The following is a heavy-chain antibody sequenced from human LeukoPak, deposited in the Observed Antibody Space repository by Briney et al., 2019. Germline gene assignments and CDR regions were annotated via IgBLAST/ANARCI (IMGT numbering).Heavy chain of an antibody. J-gene: IGHJ4*02. CDR3: ATLYSSSFYYFDY. CDR1: GGTFSSYA. CDR2: IIPIFGTA. D-gene: IGHD6-13*01. Sequence: SVKVSCKASGGTFSSYAISWVRQAPGQGLEWMGGIIPIFGTANYAQKFQGRVTITTDESTSTAYMYLSSLRSEDTAVYYCATLYSSSFYYFDYWGQGTLVTASS. V-gene: IGHV1-69*05.